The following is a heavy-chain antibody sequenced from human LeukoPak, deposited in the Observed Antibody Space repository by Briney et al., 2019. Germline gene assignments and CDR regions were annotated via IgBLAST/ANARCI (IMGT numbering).Heavy chain of an antibody. Sequence: GASVTVSCKASGYTFTGYYMHWVRQAPGQGPEWMGWINPNSGGTNYAQKFQGRVNMTRDMSISTAYMELSRLRSDDTAVYYCARVPSLRFLEWPPFDPWGQGTLVTVSS. CDR1: GYTFTGYY. V-gene: IGHV1-2*02. CDR3: ARVPSLRFLEWPPFDP. CDR2: INPNSGGT. D-gene: IGHD3-3*01. J-gene: IGHJ5*02.